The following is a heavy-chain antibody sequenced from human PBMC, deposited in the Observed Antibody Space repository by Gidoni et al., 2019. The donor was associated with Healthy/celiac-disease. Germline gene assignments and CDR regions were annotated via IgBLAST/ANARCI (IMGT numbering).Heavy chain of an antibody. CDR2: KKQDGSKK. V-gene: IGHV3-7*05. D-gene: IGHD4-17*01. CDR3: ARTHLYLTTVTLYWFDP. CDR1: GVTVSSCW. J-gene: IGHJ5*02. Sequence: EVQRGDSGGGLVQRGGSLGLSGAGCGVTVSSCWMRWVRLAPGEGLEWVANKKQDGSKKYYVDAVRGRFTISRDNAKNSLYLQMNSLRDEDTAVYYCARTHLYLTTVTLYWFDPWGQGTLVTVSS.